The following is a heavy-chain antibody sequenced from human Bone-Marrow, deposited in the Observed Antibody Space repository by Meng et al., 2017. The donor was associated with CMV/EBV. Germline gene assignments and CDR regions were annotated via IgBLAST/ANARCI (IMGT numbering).Heavy chain of an antibody. D-gene: IGHD3-3*01. CDR1: GFTFSSYG. CDR2: IRYDGSNK. J-gene: IGHJ6*02. CDR3: ARGTIFEGYYYGMDV. Sequence: GESLKISCAASGFTFSSYGMHWVRQAPGKGLEWVAFIRYDGSNKYYADSVKGRFTISRDNSKNTLYLQMNSLRAEDTAVYYCARGTIFEGYYYGMDVWGQGTTVTVSS. V-gene: IGHV3-30*02.